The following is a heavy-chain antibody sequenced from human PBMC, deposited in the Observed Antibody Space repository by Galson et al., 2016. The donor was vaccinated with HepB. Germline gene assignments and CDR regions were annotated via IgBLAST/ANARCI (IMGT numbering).Heavy chain of an antibody. Sequence: SETLSLTCTVSGASVSSDSYYWHWIRQPPGKGLEWIGYIHNTGSTNYNPSLKSRVTILVDTSKNQFSLKLNSVTAADTAVYYCARGGRGLVAAAGRAQYFQHWGQGTLVTVSS. CDR2: IHNTGST. CDR1: GASVSSDSYY. V-gene: IGHV4-61*01. D-gene: IGHD6-13*01. J-gene: IGHJ1*01. CDR3: ARGGRGLVAAAGRAQYFQH.